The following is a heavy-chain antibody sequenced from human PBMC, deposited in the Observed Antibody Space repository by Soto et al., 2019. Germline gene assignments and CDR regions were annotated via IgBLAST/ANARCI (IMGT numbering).Heavy chain of an antibody. V-gene: IGHV4-4*07. J-gene: IGHJ4*02. CDR1: GGSISQYY. Sequence: QVQLQESGPGLVKPSETLSLSCGVSGGSISQYYWSWIRQPAGKGLEWIGRISSGGSTNYNPSLESRVTMSVDTSKNQFSLKLSAVPAADTAVYYCARGPGGFGDFSLDYWGQGTLVTVSS. CDR3: ARGPGGFGDFSLDY. CDR2: ISSGGST. D-gene: IGHD3-10*01.